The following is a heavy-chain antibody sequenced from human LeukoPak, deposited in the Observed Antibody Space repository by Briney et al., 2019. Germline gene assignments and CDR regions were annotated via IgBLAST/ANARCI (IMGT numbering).Heavy chain of an antibody. CDR1: GGSFSGYY. J-gene: IGHJ3*02. V-gene: IGHV4-34*01. Sequence: SETLSLTCAVYGGSFSGYYWSWIRQPPGKGLEWIGEINHSGSTNYNPSLKSRVTISVDTSKNQFSLKLSSVTAADTAVYYCARDVDTPMVDAFDIWGQGTMVTVSS. CDR2: INHSGST. CDR3: ARDVDTPMVDAFDI. D-gene: IGHD5-18*01.